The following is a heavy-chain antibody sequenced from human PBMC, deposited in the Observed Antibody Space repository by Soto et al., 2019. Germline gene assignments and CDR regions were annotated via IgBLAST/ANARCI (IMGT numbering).Heavy chain of an antibody. CDR1: GGSFSGYY. CDR2: INHSGST. J-gene: IGHJ4*02. D-gene: IGHD3-3*01. V-gene: IGHV4-34*01. Sequence: SETLSLTCAVYGGSFSGYYWSWIRQPPGKGLEWIGEINHSGSTNYNPSLKSRVTISVDTSKNQFSLKLSSVTAADTAVYYCARGRQKITIFGVVMGPFFYWGQGTLVTVSS. CDR3: ARGRQKITIFGVVMGPFFY.